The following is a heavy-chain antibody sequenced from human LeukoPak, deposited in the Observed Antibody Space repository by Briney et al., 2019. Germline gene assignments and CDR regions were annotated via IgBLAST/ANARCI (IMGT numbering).Heavy chain of an antibody. D-gene: IGHD4-11*01. V-gene: IGHV4-39*07. CDR1: GGSISSGDYY. CDR2: INHSGST. Sequence: SETLSLTCTVSGGSISSGDYYWSWIRQPPGKGLEWIGEINHSGSTNYNPSLKSRVTISVDTSKNQFSLKLSSVTAADTAVYYCASLMTTNTWGQGTMVTVSS. CDR3: ASLMTTNT. J-gene: IGHJ3*02.